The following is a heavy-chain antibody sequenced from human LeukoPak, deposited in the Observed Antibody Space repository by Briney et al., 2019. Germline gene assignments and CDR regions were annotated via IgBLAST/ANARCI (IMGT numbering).Heavy chain of an antibody. J-gene: IGHJ4*02. V-gene: IGHV1-2*02. CDR3: ARENGPHYALDY. D-gene: IGHD3-16*01. CDR1: GYTFTGYY. CDR2: INPNSGGT. Sequence: ASVKVSCKASGYTFTGYYMHWVRQAPGQGLEWMGWINPNSGGTNYAQKFQGRITMTRDTSISTAYMEVSRLRSDDTAVYYSARENGPHYALDYWGQGTLVTVSS.